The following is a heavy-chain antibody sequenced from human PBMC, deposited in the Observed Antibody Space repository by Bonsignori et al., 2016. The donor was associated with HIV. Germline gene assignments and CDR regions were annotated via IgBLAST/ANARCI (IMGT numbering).Heavy chain of an antibody. CDR2: IYYSGST. V-gene: IGHV4-59*01. J-gene: IGHJ4*02. CDR3: ARVGMDTATILG. Sequence: WIRQPPGKGLEWIGYIYYSGSTNYNPSLKSRVTISVDTSKNQFSLKLSSVTAADTAVYYCARVGMDTATILGWGQGTLVTVSS. D-gene: IGHD5-18*01.